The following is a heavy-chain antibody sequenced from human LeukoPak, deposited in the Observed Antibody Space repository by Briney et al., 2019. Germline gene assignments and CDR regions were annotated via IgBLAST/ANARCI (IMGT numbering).Heavy chain of an antibody. D-gene: IGHD1-26*01. Sequence: SETLSLTCTVSGGSISSYYWSWIRQPPGKGLEWIGYIYYSGSTNYNPSLKSRVTISVDTSKNQFSLKLSSVTAADTAMYYCARLAGASLGGFDPWGQGTLVTVSS. CDR1: GGSISSYY. CDR2: IYYSGST. J-gene: IGHJ5*02. CDR3: ARLAGASLGGFDP. V-gene: IGHV4-59*01.